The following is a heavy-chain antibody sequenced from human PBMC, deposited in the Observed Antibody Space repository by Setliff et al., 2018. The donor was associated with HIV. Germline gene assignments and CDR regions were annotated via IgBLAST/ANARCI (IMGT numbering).Heavy chain of an antibody. J-gene: IGHJ4*02. CDR3: ARGGLGDGYNRDS. CDR1: GGSFSGFY. Sequence: SETLSLTCAVYGGSFSGFYWSWIRQPPGKGLEWIGEINHSGTTNYNPSLKSRVTISVDTSKKQFSLKLNSVTAADTAVYYCARGGLGDGYNRDSWGQGTLVTVS. V-gene: IGHV4-34*01. D-gene: IGHD5-12*01. CDR2: INHSGTT.